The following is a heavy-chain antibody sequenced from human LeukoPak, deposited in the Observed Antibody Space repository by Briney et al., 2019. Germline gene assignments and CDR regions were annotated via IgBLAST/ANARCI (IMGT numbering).Heavy chain of an antibody. CDR2: ISSSSSYI. V-gene: IGHV3-21*01. J-gene: IGHJ4*02. CDR3: ARGLYCSSTSCYPHFDY. Sequence: WGSLRLSCAASGFTFSSYSMNWVRQAPGKGLEWVSSISSSSSYIYYADSVKGRFTISRDNAKNSLCLQMNSLRAEDTAVYYCARGLYCSSTSCYPHFDYWGQGTLVTVSS. D-gene: IGHD2-2*01. CDR1: GFTFSSYS.